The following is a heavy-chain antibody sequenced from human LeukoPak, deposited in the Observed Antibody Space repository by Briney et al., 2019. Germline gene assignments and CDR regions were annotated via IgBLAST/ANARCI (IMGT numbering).Heavy chain of an antibody. CDR3: AKASDVYYYYYGMDV. Sequence: GGSLRLSCAASGFTFDDYAMHWVRQAPGKGLEWVSGISWNSGSIGYADSVKGRFTISRDNAKNSLYLQMNSLRAEDTALYYCAKASDVYYYYYGMDVWGQGTTVTVSS. V-gene: IGHV3-9*01. J-gene: IGHJ6*02. CDR2: ISWNSGSI. CDR1: GFTFDDYA.